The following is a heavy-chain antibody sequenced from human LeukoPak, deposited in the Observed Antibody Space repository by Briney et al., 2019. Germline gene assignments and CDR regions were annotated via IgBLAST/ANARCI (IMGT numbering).Heavy chain of an antibody. J-gene: IGHJ4*02. CDR1: GGSISSYN. CDR3: ARDRNWNYGYYFDY. V-gene: IGHV4-4*07. D-gene: IGHD1-7*01. Sequence: SETLSLTCTVSGGSISSYNWSWIRQPAGKGLEWIGRIYTSGSTNYNPSLKGRVTMSVDTSKNQFSLKLSSVTAADTAVYYCARDRNWNYGYYFDYWGQGILVTVSS. CDR2: IYTSGST.